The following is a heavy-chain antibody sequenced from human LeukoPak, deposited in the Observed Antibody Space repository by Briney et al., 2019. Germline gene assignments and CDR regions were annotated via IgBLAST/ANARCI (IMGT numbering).Heavy chain of an antibody. D-gene: IGHD1-7*01. CDR2: ISHSGST. Sequence: SETLSLTCTVSGGSINGYYWSWIRQPPGKGLEWIGYISHSGSTNYNPSLKSRVTISRDTSKNQFSLKLSSVTAADTAVYYCARDVNYVFDYWGQGTLVTVSS. CDR3: ARDVNYVFDY. CDR1: GGSINGYY. V-gene: IGHV4-59*01. J-gene: IGHJ4*02.